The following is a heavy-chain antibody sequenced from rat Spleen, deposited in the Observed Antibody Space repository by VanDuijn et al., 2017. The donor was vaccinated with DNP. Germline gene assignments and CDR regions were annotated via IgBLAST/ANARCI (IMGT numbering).Heavy chain of an antibody. Sequence: EVQLVESGGGLVQPGRSLKLSCVASGFNFSNYGMAWVRQTPTKGLEWVASIAHSGGATYYRDSVKGRFTISRDNAKSTLYLQMNSLRSEDMATYYCASWGIRAYYFDSWGQGVMVTVSS. CDR1: GFNFSNYG. V-gene: IGHV5S13*01. D-gene: IGHD4-3*01. CDR2: IAHSGGAT. CDR3: ASWGIRAYYFDS. J-gene: IGHJ2*01.